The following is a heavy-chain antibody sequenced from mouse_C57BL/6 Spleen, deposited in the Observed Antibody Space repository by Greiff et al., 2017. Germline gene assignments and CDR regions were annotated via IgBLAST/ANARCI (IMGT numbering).Heavy chain of an antibody. J-gene: IGHJ4*01. V-gene: IGHV1-80*01. CDR1: GYAFSSYW. CDR2: IYPGDGDT. CDR3: ARYFVTTVVGNAMDY. D-gene: IGHD1-1*01. Sequence: QVQLQQSGAELVKPGASVKISCKASGYAFSSYWMNWVKQRPGKGLEWIGQIYPGDGDTNYNGKFKGKATLTADKSSSTAYMQLSSLTSEDSAVYFCARYFVTTVVGNAMDYWGQGTSVTVSS.